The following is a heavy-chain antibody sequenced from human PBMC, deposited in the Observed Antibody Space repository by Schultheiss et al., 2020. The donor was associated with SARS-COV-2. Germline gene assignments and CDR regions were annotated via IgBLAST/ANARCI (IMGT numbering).Heavy chain of an antibody. J-gene: IGHJ4*02. V-gene: IGHV3-21*04. CDR1: GFTFSSYA. CDR2: ISTSSSHI. CDR3: AKEKLNYFDY. Sequence: GGSLRLSCAASGFTFSSYAMHWVRQAPGKGLEWISSISTSSSHIYYADSVKGRFTISRDNAKNSLYLQMNSLRAEDTAVYYCAKEKLNYFDYWGQGTLVTVSS. D-gene: IGHD1-7*01.